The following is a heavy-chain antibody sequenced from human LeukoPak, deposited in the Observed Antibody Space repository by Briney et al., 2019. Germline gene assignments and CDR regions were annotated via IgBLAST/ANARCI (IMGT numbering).Heavy chain of an antibody. CDR3: ARSADGWHYWYFDL. V-gene: IGHV4-34*01. Sequence: PSETLSLTCAVYGGSFSGYYWSWIRQPPGKGLEWIGEINHSGSTNYNPSLKSRVTISVDTSKNQFSLKLSSVTAADTAVYYCARSADGWHYWYFDLWGRGTLVTVSS. D-gene: IGHD5-24*01. CDR2: INHSGST. CDR1: GGSFSGYY. J-gene: IGHJ2*01.